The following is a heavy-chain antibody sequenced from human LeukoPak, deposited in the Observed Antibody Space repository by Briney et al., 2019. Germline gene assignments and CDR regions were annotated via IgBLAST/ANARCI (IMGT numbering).Heavy chain of an antibody. CDR1: GFTFSSYA. CDR3: AKDVWAAAGTPLDAFDI. J-gene: IGHJ3*02. CDR2: ISGSGGST. V-gene: IGHV3-23*01. Sequence: PGGSLRLSCAASGFTFSSYAMSWVRQAPGKGLEWGSAISGSGGSTYYADSVKGRFTISRDNSKNTLYLQMNSLRAEDTAVYYCAKDVWAAAGTPLDAFDIWGQGTMVTVSS. D-gene: IGHD6-13*01.